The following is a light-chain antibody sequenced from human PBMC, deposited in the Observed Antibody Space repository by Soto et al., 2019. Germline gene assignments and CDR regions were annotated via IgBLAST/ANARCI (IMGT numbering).Light chain of an antibody. CDR3: QQYKSYLYT. J-gene: IGKJ2*01. CDR2: RAF. CDR1: ESISNW. V-gene: IGKV1-5*03. Sequence: DIQMTQSPSTLSASAGDTVTITCRASESISNWLAWYQQKPGKAPKLLIYRAFRLQSGVPSRFSGSGSGTEFTLTISSLQPDDFATYYCQQYKSYLYTFGQGTKLEIK.